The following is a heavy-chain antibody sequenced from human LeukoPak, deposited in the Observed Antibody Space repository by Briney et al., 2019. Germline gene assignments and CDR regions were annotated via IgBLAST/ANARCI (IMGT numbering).Heavy chain of an antibody. Sequence: GGSLRLSCAASGFTFSSYAMSWVRQAPGKGLEWVSAISGSGGSTYYADSVKGRFTISRDNAKNSLYLQMNSLRAEDTAVYYCARDIDDYSNYAHGYWGQGTLVTVSS. CDR3: ARDIDDYSNYAHGY. D-gene: IGHD4-11*01. J-gene: IGHJ4*02. CDR2: ISGSGGST. V-gene: IGHV3-23*01. CDR1: GFTFSSYA.